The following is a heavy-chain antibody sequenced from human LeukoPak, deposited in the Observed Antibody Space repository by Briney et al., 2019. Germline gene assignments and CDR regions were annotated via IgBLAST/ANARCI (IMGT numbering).Heavy chain of an antibody. CDR2: IIPIFGTA. CDR1: GGTFSSYA. J-gene: IGHJ4*02. D-gene: IGHD2-2*01. CDR3: AKSRGKYQLLPD. V-gene: IGHV1-69*13. Sequence: SVKVSGKASGGTFSSYAISWVRQAPGQGLEWMGGIIPIFGTANYAQKFQGRVTITADESTSTAYMELSSLRSEDTAVYYCAKSRGKYQLLPDWGQGTLVTVSS.